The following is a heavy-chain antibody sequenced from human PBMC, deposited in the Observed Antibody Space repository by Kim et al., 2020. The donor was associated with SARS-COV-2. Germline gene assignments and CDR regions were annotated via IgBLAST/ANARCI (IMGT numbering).Heavy chain of an antibody. V-gene: IGHV4-34*01. Sequence: LKSRVTISVDTSKNQFSLKLSSVTAADTAVYYCARTFMHCSGGSCYSFDYWGQGTLGTVSS. J-gene: IGHJ4*02. CDR3: ARTFMHCSGGSCYSFDY. D-gene: IGHD2-15*01.